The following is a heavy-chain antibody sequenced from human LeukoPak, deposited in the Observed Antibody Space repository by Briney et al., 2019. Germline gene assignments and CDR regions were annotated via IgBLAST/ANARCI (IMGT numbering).Heavy chain of an antibody. CDR1: GFTLSSYE. CDR3: AREKTACGGDCYDS. CDR2: ISSSGTPI. V-gene: IGHV3-48*03. J-gene: IGHJ4*02. D-gene: IGHD2-21*01. Sequence: GGSLRLSCAASGFTLSSYEMNWVRQAPGKGLEWVSYISSSGTPIHYADSVKGRFTISRDNAKNSLFLQMNSLRAEDTAVYYCAREKTACGGDCYDSWGQGTLVTVSS.